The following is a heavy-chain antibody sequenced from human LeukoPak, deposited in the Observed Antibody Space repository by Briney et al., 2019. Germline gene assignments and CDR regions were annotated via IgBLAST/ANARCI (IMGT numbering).Heavy chain of an antibody. J-gene: IGHJ4*02. Sequence: ASVKVSCKVSGYTLTELSMHWVRQAPGKGLEWMGWISAYNGNTNYAQKLQGRVTMTTDTSTSTAYMELRSLRSDDTAVYYCARREQWLVGDDYWGQGTLVTVSS. CDR3: ARREQWLVGDDY. V-gene: IGHV1-18*01. D-gene: IGHD6-19*01. CDR2: ISAYNGNT. CDR1: GYTLTELS.